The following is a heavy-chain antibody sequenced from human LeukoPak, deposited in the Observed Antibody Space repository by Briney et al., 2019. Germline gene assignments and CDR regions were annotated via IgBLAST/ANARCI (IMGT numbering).Heavy chain of an antibody. D-gene: IGHD3-3*01. J-gene: IGHJ6*02. CDR1: GFTFSSYG. V-gene: IGHV3-33*01. CDR3: ARDVGQGGYDFWSSPHSYYYYGMDV. Sequence: GGSLRLSCAASGFTFSSYGMHWVRQAPGKGLEWVAVIWYDGSNKYYADSVKGRFTISRDNSKNTLYLQMNSLRAEDTAVYYCARDVGQGGYDFWSSPHSYYYYGMDVRGQGTTVTVSS. CDR2: IWYDGSNK.